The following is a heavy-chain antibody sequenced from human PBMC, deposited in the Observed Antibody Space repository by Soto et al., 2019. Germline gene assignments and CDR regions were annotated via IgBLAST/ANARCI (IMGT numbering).Heavy chain of an antibody. D-gene: IGHD5-18*01. V-gene: IGHV1-3*04. CDR3: ARDGGYSYGLHAFDI. CDR2: INTGTDNT. Sequence: QVQLVQSGAEIKKPGASVKVSCKASGYTFTDYAIHWVRQAPGQRLEWMGWINTGTDNTKYSQKFQGRVTITRDTSASTAYMVLSSLRSEDTAVYYCARDGGYSYGLHAFDIWGQGTMVTVSS. J-gene: IGHJ3*02. CDR1: GYTFTDYA.